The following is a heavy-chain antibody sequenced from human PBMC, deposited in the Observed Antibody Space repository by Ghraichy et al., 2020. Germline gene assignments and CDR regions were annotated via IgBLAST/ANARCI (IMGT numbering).Heavy chain of an antibody. D-gene: IGHD3-22*01. Sequence: SETLSLTCTVSGGSISSYYWSWIRQPPGKGLEWIGYIYYSGSTNYNPSLKSRVTISVDTSKNQFSLKLSSVTAADTAVYYCARRDYYDSSGYFPYFDLWGRGTLVTVSS. CDR1: GGSISSYY. V-gene: IGHV4-59*08. CDR3: ARRDYYDSSGYFPYFDL. CDR2: IYYSGST. J-gene: IGHJ2*01.